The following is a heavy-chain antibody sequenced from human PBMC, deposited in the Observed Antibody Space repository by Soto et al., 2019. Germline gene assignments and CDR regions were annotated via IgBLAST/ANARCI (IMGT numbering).Heavy chain of an antibody. CDR1: GYTFITYD. CDR3: ARRKERSGPHYFDS. D-gene: IGHD1-1*01. V-gene: IGHV1-8*01. J-gene: IGHJ4*02. Sequence: QVQLVQSGAEVKKPGASVKVSCKASGYTFITYDINWVRQAPGQGLEWMGWMNPYNGNAGYAQKFQGRVTMTRNTSINTAYMELTSLKSNDTAVYFCARRKERSGPHYFDSWGQGTLVTVSS. CDR2: MNPYNGNA.